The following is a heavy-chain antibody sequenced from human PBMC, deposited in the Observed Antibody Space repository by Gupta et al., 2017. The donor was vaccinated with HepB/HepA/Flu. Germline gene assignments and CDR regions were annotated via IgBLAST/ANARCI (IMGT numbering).Heavy chain of an antibody. V-gene: IGHV3-23*01. CDR1: VFLFSAYI. CDR2: IDAAGGYA. Sequence: SVFLFSAYIMSWVRQAPGKGLEWLSAIDAAGGYADYADSVRGRFTISRDNSKNTLYLHMNSLRVEDTAVYYCAKRAGISKAHLDYWGQGTLVTVSS. CDR3: AKRAGISKAHLDY. D-gene: IGHD6-25*01. J-gene: IGHJ4*02.